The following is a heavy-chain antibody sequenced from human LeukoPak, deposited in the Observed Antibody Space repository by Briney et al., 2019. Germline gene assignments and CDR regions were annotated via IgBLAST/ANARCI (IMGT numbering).Heavy chain of an antibody. V-gene: IGHV3-11*01. CDR2: ISSSGSTI. CDR1: GFTFSDYY. D-gene: IGHD7-27*01. CDR3: AKGDVSVTREFDY. J-gene: IGHJ4*02. Sequence: PGGSLRLSCAASGFTFSDYYMSWIRQAPGKGLEWVSYISSSGSTIYYADSVKGRFTISRDNSKNTLYLQMNSLRAEDTAVYYCAKGDVSVTREFDYWGQGTLVTVSS.